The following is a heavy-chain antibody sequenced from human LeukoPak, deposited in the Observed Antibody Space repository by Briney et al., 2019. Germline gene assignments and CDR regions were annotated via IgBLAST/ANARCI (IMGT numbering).Heavy chain of an antibody. CDR2: ISAYNGNT. V-gene: IGHV1-18*04. J-gene: IGHJ4*02. CDR3: ARVLEGILTGYRNFDY. CDR1: GYTFTSYG. D-gene: IGHD3-9*01. Sequence: GASVKLSCKASGYTFTSYGISWERQAPGQGLEWMGWISAYNGNTNYAQKLQGRVTMTTDTSKSTAYMELRSLRSDDTAVYYCARVLEGILTGYRNFDYWGQGTLVTVSS.